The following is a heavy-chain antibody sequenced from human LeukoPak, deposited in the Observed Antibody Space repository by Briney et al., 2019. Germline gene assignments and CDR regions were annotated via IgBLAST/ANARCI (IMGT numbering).Heavy chain of an antibody. D-gene: IGHD6-19*01. V-gene: IGHV1-2*02. Sequence: ASVKVSCKASGYILINYGISWVRQAPGQGLEWMGWINPNSGVTHYPQKFQGRVTMTRDTSIRTAYMEVSSLRSDDTAVYYCARGQQWLEAFDYWGLGTLVTVSS. CDR2: INPNSGVT. CDR1: GYILINYG. J-gene: IGHJ4*02. CDR3: ARGQQWLEAFDY.